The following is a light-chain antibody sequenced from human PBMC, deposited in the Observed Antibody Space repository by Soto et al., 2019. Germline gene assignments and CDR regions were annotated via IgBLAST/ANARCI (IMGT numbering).Light chain of an antibody. CDR2: AAS. J-gene: IGKJ1*01. V-gene: IGKV1-39*01. CDR1: QSISSY. CDR3: QQSYSTPRT. Sequence: DIQMTQSPSSLSASVGDRVTITCRASQSISSYLNWYQQKPGKAPKLLIYAASSLQSGVPSRFSGSGSGTDVTRTISSLQPEDFATYYCQQSYSTPRTFGQGTKV.